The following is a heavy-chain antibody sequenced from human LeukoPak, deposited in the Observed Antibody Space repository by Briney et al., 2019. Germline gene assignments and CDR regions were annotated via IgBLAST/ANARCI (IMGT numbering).Heavy chain of an antibody. CDR1: GFAFSSYS. CDR2: ISSSSSYI. D-gene: IGHD3-3*01. Sequence: GGSLRLSCAASGFAFSSYSMNWVRQAPGKGLEWVSSISSSSSYIYYADSVKGRFTISRDNANNSLYLQMNSLRAEDTAVYARDPYYDFWSGYYTGKDYFDYWGQGTLVTVSS. CDR3: DPYYDFWSGYYTGKDYFDY. V-gene: IGHV3-21*01. J-gene: IGHJ4*02.